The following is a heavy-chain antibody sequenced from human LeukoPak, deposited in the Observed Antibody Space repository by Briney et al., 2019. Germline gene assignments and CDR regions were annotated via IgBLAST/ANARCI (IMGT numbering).Heavy chain of an antibody. CDR1: GFTFSSYA. D-gene: IGHD3-22*01. CDR3: AKVPQYYYDSSGSDY. CDR2: ISDSGGST. J-gene: IGHJ4*02. V-gene: IGHV3-23*01. Sequence: GGSLRLSCAASGFTFSSYAMSWVRQAPGKGLEWVSAISDSGGSTYYADSVKGRFTISRDTSKNTLYLQMNSLRGDDTAVYYCAKVPQYYYDSSGSDYWGQGTLVTVSS.